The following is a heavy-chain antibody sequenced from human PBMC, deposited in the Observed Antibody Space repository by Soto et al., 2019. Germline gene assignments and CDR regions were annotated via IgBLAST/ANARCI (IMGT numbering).Heavy chain of an antibody. D-gene: IGHD6-6*01. CDR1: GGSISSYY. Sequence: SETLSLTCTVSGGSISSYYWSWIRQPPGKGLEWIGYIYYSGSTNYNPSLKSRVTISVDTSKNQFSLKLSSVTAADTAVYYCARLVEYSSNWFDPWGQGTLVTVSS. V-gene: IGHV4-59*01. J-gene: IGHJ5*02. CDR2: IYYSGST. CDR3: ARLVEYSSNWFDP.